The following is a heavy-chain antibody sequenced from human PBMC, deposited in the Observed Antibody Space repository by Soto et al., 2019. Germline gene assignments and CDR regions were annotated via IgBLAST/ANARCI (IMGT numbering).Heavy chain of an antibody. Sequence: SETLSLTCAVYGGSFSGYYWSWIRQPPGKGLEWIGEINHSGSTNYNPSLKSRVTISVDTSKNQFSLKLSSVTATDTAEYYCARLPALSGDCSGGSCYGYWGQGTLVTVSS. D-gene: IGHD2-15*01. V-gene: IGHV4-34*01. J-gene: IGHJ4*02. CDR2: INHSGST. CDR1: GGSFSGYY. CDR3: ARLPALSGDCSGGSCYGY.